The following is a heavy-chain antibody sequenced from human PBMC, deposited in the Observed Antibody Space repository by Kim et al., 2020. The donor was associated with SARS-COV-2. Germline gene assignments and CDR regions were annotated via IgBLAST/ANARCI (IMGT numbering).Heavy chain of an antibody. D-gene: IGHD3-22*01. V-gene: IGHV3-30*18. CDR1: GFTFSSYG. J-gene: IGHJ4*02. CDR3: AKASHDSSGLDY. Sequence: GGSLRLSCAASGFTFSSYGMHWVRQAPGKGLEWVAVISYDGSNKYYADSVKGRFTISRDNSKNTLYLQMNSLRAEDTAVYYCAKASHDSSGLDYWGQGTLVTVSS. CDR2: ISYDGSNK.